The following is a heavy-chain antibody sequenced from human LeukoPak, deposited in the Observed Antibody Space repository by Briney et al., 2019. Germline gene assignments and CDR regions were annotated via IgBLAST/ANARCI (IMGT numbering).Heavy chain of an antibody. V-gene: IGHV4-61*02. CDR2: IYTSGST. CDR3: ARGAVAARLYYYYMDV. D-gene: IGHD6-6*01. J-gene: IGHJ6*03. Sequence: SQTLSLTCTVSGGSISSGSYYWSWIRQPAGKGLEWIGRIYTSGSTNYNPSLKSRVTISVDTSKNQFSLKLSSVTAADTAVYYCARGAVAARLYYYYMDVWGKGTTVTVSS. CDR1: GGSISSGSYY.